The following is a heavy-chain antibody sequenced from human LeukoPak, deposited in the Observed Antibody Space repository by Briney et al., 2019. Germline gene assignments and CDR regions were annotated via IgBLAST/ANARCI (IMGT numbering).Heavy chain of an antibody. J-gene: IGHJ4*02. V-gene: IGHV3-7*01. Sequence: GGSLRLSCVASGFTFSSSWMSWVRQGPGKGLEWVASINQDEIHYVDAVRGRFTISRDNAKNSLYLQMNSLRAEDTAVYYCARADWDTAMIDYWGQGTLVTVSS. CDR2: INQDEI. CDR1: GFTFSSSW. CDR3: ARADWDTAMIDY. D-gene: IGHD5-18*01.